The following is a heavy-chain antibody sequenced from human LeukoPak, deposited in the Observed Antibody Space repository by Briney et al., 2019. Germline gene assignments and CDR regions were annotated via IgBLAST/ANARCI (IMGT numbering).Heavy chain of an antibody. Sequence: GGSLRLSCAASEFTFSTYWMSWVRQAPGKGLEWVANIKEDGSEKNCVDSVKGRFTISRDNAKNSLYLQMNSLGAEDTAVYYCVGGAHAGYWGQGTLVTVSS. CDR1: EFTFSTYW. D-gene: IGHD1-26*01. CDR3: VGGAHAGY. V-gene: IGHV3-7*01. CDR2: IKEDGSEK. J-gene: IGHJ4*02.